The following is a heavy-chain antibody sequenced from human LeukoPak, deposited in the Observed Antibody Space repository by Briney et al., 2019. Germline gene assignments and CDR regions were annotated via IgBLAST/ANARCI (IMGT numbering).Heavy chain of an antibody. J-gene: IGHJ4*02. D-gene: IGHD3-22*01. Sequence: GGSLRLSCAASGFTVSSNCMIWVRQAPGKGLEWVSVIYSGGSTYYADSVKGRFTISRDKTKNTLYLQMNSLRAEDTAVYYCARGWEYDSSGYYQYYFDYWGQGTLVTVSS. CDR2: IYSGGST. CDR3: ARGWEYDSSGYYQYYFDY. CDR1: GFTVSSNC. V-gene: IGHV3-53*01.